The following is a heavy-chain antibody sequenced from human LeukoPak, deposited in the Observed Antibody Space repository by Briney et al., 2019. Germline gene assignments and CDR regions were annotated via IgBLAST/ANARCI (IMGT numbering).Heavy chain of an antibody. CDR3: ARDVGAVGAIDY. Sequence: GGSLRLSCAASGFTFSSYSMNWVRQAPGKGLEWVSSISSSSSYIYYADSVKGRFTISRDNAKNSLYLQMNSLRAEDTAVYYCARDVGAVGAIDYWGQGTLVTVSS. J-gene: IGHJ4*02. V-gene: IGHV3-21*01. CDR1: GFTFSSYS. CDR2: ISSSSSYI. D-gene: IGHD1-26*01.